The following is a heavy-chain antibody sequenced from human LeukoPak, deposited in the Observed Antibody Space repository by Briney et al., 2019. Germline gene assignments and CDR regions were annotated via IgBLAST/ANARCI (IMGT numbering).Heavy chain of an antibody. CDR1: GGSFSGYY. V-gene: IGHV4-34*01. CDR2: INHSGST. CDR3: ARRRSNLWSGYQYYFDY. Sequence: PSETLSLTCAVYGGSFSGYYWSWIRQPPGKGLEWIGGINHSGSTNYNPSLKSRVTISVDTSKNQFSLKLSSVTAADTAVYYCARRRSNLWSGYQYYFDYWGQGTLVTVSS. J-gene: IGHJ4*02. D-gene: IGHD3-3*01.